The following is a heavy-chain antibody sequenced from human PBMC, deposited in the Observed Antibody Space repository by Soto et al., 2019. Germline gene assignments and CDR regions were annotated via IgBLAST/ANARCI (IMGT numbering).Heavy chain of an antibody. Sequence: PSETLSLTCTVTGGSMTSGDQYWTWIRHRPGEGLEWHGYINHSGSLYYNPSLKSRVSMSVDTSKNQFSLNLSSVTAADTAVYYCARELPQRQGRNMDVWGQGTTVTVSS. J-gene: IGHJ6*02. CDR3: ARELPQRQGRNMDV. D-gene: IGHD1-1*01. V-gene: IGHV4-31*03. CDR1: GGSMTSGDQY. CDR2: INHSGSL.